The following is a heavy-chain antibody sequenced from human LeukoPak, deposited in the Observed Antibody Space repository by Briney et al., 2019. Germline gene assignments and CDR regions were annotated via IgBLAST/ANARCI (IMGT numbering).Heavy chain of an antibody. CDR3: AKGSSDYYDSSGYSGELGY. J-gene: IGHJ4*02. Sequence: PGGSLRLSCAASGFTFSSYAMSWVRQAPGKGLEWVSAISGSGGSTYYADSVKGRFTISRDNSKNTLYLQMNSLRAEDTAVYYCAKGSSDYYDSSGYSGELGYWGQGTLVTVSS. D-gene: IGHD3-22*01. CDR2: ISGSGGST. V-gene: IGHV3-23*01. CDR1: GFTFSSYA.